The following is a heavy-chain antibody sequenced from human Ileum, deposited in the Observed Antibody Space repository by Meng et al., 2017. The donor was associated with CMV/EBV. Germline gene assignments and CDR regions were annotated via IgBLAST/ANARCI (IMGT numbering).Heavy chain of an antibody. CDR3: ARDDGSTIDY. J-gene: IGHJ4*02. CDR2: ISAYNGNT. V-gene: IGHV1-18*01. D-gene: IGHD1-1*01. CDR1: GYSFTTYG. Sequence: VSCKASGYSFTTYGISWVRQASGQGLEWMGWISAYNGNTNYAQNLQGRVTMTTDTSTTTAYMELRSLRSDDTAVYYCARDDGSTIDYWGQGTLVTVSS.